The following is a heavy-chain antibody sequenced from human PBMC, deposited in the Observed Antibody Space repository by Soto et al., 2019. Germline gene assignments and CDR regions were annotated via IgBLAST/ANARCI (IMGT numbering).Heavy chain of an antibody. CDR1: GGSISSYY. V-gene: IGHV4-4*07. Sequence: SETLSLTCTVSGGSISSYYWSWIRQAAGKGLEWIGRIYTSGSTNYNPSLKSRVTMSVDTSKNQFSLKLSSVTAADTAVYYCAGNGLDSSDPELLEDYWGQGTLVTVSS. J-gene: IGHJ4*02. D-gene: IGHD3-22*01. CDR2: IYTSGST. CDR3: AGNGLDSSDPELLEDY.